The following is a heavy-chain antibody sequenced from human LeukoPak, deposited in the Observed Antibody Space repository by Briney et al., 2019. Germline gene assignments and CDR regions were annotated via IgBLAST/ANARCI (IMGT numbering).Heavy chain of an antibody. CDR2: ISAYNGNT. CDR3: AREGLDYYDSSCDY. J-gene: IGHJ4*02. V-gene: IGHV1-18*01. CDR1: GYTFTIYG. Sequence: ASVKVSCKASGYTFTIYGISWVRQAPGQGLEWMGWISAYNGNTNYAQKLQGRVTMTTDTSTSTAYMELRSLRFDDTAVYYCAREGLDYYDSSCDYWGQGTLVTVSS. D-gene: IGHD3-22*01.